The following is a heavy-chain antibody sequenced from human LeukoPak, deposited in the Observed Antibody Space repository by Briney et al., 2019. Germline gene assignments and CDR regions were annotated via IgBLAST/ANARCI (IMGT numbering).Heavy chain of an antibody. Sequence: PSETLSLTCAVYGGSFSGYYWSWIRQPPGKGLEWIGEINHSGSTNYNPSLKSRVTISVDTSKNQFSLKLSSVTAADTAVYYCARALHYYDSSGYEDWGQGTLVTVSS. CDR3: ARALHYYDSSGYED. CDR2: INHSGST. D-gene: IGHD3-22*01. CDR1: GGSFSGYY. V-gene: IGHV4-34*01. J-gene: IGHJ4*02.